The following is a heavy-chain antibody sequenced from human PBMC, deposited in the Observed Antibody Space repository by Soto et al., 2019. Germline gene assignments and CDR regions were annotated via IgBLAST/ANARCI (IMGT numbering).Heavy chain of an antibody. V-gene: IGHV4-39*07. D-gene: IGHD3-3*01. Sequence: SETLSLTCTVSGGSISSSSYYWGWIRQPPGKGLEWIGSIYYSGSTYYNPSLKSRVTISVDKSKNQFSLKLSSVTAADTAVYYCARAVHYDFWSGYYMDYWGQGTLVTVSS. J-gene: IGHJ4*02. CDR1: GGSISSSSYY. CDR2: IYYSGST. CDR3: ARAVHYDFWSGYYMDY.